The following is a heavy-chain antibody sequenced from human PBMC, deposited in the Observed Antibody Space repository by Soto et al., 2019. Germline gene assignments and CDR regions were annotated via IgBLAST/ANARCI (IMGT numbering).Heavy chain of an antibody. Sequence: SETLSLTCTVSGGSMSSGDYYWSWIRQPPGKGLEWIGYIYYSGSTYYNPSPKSRVTISVDTSKNQFSLKLSSVTAADTAVYYCAREVADYGMDVWGQGTTVTVSS. CDR2: IYYSGST. CDR1: GGSMSSGDYY. V-gene: IGHV4-30-4*01. D-gene: IGHD6-13*01. CDR3: AREVADYGMDV. J-gene: IGHJ6*02.